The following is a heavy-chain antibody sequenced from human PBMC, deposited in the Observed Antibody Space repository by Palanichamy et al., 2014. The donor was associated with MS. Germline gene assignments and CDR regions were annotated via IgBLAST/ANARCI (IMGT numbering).Heavy chain of an antibody. CDR1: GYSFTSYW. Sequence: EVQLVQSGAEVKKPGESLKISCKGSGYSFTSYWIGWVRQMPGKGLEWMGIIYPGDSDTRYSPSFQGQVTISADKSISTAYLQWSSLKASDTAMYYCARQTYGSGSSVLVFDYWGQGTLVTVSS. J-gene: IGHJ4*02. CDR2: IYPGDSDT. V-gene: IGHV5-51*01. D-gene: IGHD3-10*01. CDR3: ARQTYGSGSSVLVFDY.